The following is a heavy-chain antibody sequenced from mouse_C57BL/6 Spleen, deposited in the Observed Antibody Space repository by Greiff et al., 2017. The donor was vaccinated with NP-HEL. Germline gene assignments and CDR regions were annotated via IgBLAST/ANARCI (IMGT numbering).Heavy chain of an antibody. CDR1: GFNIKNTY. CDR2: IDPANGNT. CDR3: ATTAQATPYAMDY. Sequence: EVQLQESVAELVRPGASVKLSCTASGFNIKNTYMHWVKQRPEQGLEWIGRIDPANGNTKYAPKFQGKATITADTSSNTAYLQLSSLTSEDTAIYYCATTAQATPYAMDYWGQGTSVTVSS. D-gene: IGHD3-2*02. J-gene: IGHJ4*01. V-gene: IGHV14-3*01.